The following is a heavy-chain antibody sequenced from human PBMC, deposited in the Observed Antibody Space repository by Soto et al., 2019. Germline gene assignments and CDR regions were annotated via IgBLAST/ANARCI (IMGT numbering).Heavy chain of an antibody. V-gene: IGHV3-9*01. D-gene: IGHD2-15*01. CDR2: ISWNSGAV. Sequence: EVQLVESGGGLVQPGRSLRLSCASSGFTFDDFAMHWVRQAPGKCLEWVSGISWNSGAVAYADSVKGRFTISRDNAKNSLSLHMNSLRPEDTAIYYCEKDIHGYSSGPTWGQGSMVSVSS. J-gene: IGHJ5*02. CDR1: GFTFDDFA. CDR3: EKDIHGYSSGPT.